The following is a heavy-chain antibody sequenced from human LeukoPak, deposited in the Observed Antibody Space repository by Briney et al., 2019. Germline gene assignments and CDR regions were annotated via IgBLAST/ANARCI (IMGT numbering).Heavy chain of an antibody. CDR2: ISYDGANE. CDR3: ARDSSGYSPFYYMDV. J-gene: IGHJ6*03. D-gene: IGHD1-26*01. CDR1: EFTFSSYG. Sequence: GGSLRLSCAASEFTFSSYGVHWVRQALGKGLEWVAVISYDGANEHYADSVKGRFTISRDNSKNTLYLQMNSLRAEDTAIYYCARDSSGYSPFYYMDVWGKGTTVTVSS. V-gene: IGHV3-30*04.